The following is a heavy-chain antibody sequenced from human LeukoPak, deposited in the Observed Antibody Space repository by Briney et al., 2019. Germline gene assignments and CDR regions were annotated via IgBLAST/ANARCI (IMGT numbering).Heavy chain of an antibody. Sequence: PSETLSLTCTVSGGSISSSGYYWGWIRQPPGKGLEWIGSIYYSGSTYYNPSLKSRVTISVDTSKNQFSLKLNSVTAADTAVYYCARGEGIVGANWFDPWGQGTLVTVSS. D-gene: IGHD1-26*01. V-gene: IGHV4-39*07. J-gene: IGHJ5*02. CDR3: ARGEGIVGANWFDP. CDR1: GGSISSSGYY. CDR2: IYYSGST.